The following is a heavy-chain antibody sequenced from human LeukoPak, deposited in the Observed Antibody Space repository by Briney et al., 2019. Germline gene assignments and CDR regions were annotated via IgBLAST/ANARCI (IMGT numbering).Heavy chain of an antibody. CDR1: GGSFSGYY. J-gene: IGHJ4*02. Sequence: NPSETLSLTCAVYGGSFSGYYWSWIRQPPGKGLEWIGEINHSGSTNYNPSLKSRVTISVDTSKNQFSLRLSSVTAAGTAVYYCARGSRDSGWDFDYWGQGTLVTVSS. CDR3: ARGSRDSGWDFDY. CDR2: INHSGST. D-gene: IGHD6-19*01. V-gene: IGHV4-34*01.